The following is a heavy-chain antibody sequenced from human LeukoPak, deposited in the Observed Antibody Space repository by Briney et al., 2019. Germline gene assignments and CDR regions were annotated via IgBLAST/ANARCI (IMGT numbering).Heavy chain of an antibody. CDR1: GGSISSSNW. J-gene: IGHJ4*02. Sequence: SETLTLTCAVSGGSISSSNWWSWVRQPPGKGLERIGEIYHSGSTNYNPSLKSRVTISVDKSMNQFSLKLSSVTAADTAVYYCASSPEGGSEPFDYWGQGTLVTVSS. CDR2: IYHSGST. CDR3: ASSPEGGSEPFDY. D-gene: IGHD1-14*01. V-gene: IGHV4-4*02.